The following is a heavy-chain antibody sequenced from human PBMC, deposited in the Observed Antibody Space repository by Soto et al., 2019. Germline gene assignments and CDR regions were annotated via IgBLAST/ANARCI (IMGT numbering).Heavy chain of an antibody. J-gene: IGHJ4*02. V-gene: IGHV3-23*01. CDR2: ISSSGYT. CDR1: GFSFSNYA. Sequence: DVQLLESGGGLVQPGGSLRLSCATSGFSFSNYAMSWVRQAPGKGLEWVAGISSSGYTYYVDYLKGRFTISRDNSKNSLYLQMNSLRAEDTAVYYCAKDLIDYSNSYFDYWGQGTLVTVSS. CDR3: AKDLIDYSNSYFDY. D-gene: IGHD4-4*01.